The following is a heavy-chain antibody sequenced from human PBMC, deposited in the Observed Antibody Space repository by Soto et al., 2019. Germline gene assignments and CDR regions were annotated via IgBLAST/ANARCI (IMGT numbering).Heavy chain of an antibody. V-gene: IGHV1-18*01. Sequence: QVQLVPSGAEVKRPGASVKVSCKASGYSFTYYGISWVRQAPGQGLEWLGWISPYNSDTNFAPRLQDRVTMTTDTSSSTAYMELRSLKSNDTAVYFCAKTTIHGPRGHFDSWGQGTLVTVSS. CDR2: ISPYNSDT. CDR3: AKTTIHGPRGHFDS. CDR1: GYSFTYYG. J-gene: IGHJ4*02.